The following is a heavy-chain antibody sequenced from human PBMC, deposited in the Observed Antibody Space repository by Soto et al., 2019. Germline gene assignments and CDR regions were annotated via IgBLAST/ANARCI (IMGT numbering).Heavy chain of an antibody. D-gene: IGHD2-15*01. CDR3: THTRGWPPSAFDV. V-gene: IGHV3-15*07. Sequence: PGGSLRLSCVGSRSFDFKGAWMNWVRQVPGKGLEWVASIKSRSSGGTIDYAAPVKGRFTISRDDSKDTLSLQMNSLNSDDTGLYYCTHTRGWPPSAFDVWGPGTLVTVSS. J-gene: IGHJ3*01. CDR1: RSFDFKGAW. CDR2: IKSRSSGGTI.